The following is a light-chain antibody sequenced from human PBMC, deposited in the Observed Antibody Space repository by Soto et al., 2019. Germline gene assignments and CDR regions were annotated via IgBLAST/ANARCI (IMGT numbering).Light chain of an antibody. CDR3: LLHYGGAQVWM. V-gene: IGLV7-43*01. Sequence: QTVVTQEPSLTVSPGGTVTLTCASSTGAVISENYPTWLQQKPGQAPRALIFSTSNRHSWIPARFSGSLFGGRAVLTLSDVQPEDEADYYCLLHYGGAQVWMFGGGTKVTVL. CDR1: TGAVISENY. CDR2: STS. J-gene: IGLJ3*02.